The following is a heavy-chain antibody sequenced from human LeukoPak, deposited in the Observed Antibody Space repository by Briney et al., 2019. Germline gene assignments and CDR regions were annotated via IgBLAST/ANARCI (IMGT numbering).Heavy chain of an antibody. V-gene: IGHV3-9*01. CDR1: GFTFDDYA. J-gene: IGHJ4*02. D-gene: IGHD1-26*01. Sequence: GGSLRLSCAASGFTFDDYAMHWVRQAPGKGLEWVSGISWNSGSIGYADSVEGRFTISRDNAKNSLYLQMNSLRAEDTALYYCAKGSGGSYYYFDYWGQGTLVTVSS. CDR2: ISWNSGSI. CDR3: AKGSGGSYYYFDY.